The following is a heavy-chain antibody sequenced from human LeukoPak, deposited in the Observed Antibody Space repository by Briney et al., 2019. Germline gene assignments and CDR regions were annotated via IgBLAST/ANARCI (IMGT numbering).Heavy chain of an antibody. CDR3: ARQLELRTELYFDY. V-gene: IGHV4-30-4*01. D-gene: IGHD1-7*01. J-gene: IGHJ4*02. Sequence: SETLSLTCTVSGGSISSGDYYWRWIRQPPGKGLEWIGYIYYSGSTYYNPSLKSRVTISVDTSKNQFSLKLSSVTAADTAVYYCARQLELRTELYFDYWGQGTLVTVSS. CDR2: IYYSGST. CDR1: GGSISSGDYY.